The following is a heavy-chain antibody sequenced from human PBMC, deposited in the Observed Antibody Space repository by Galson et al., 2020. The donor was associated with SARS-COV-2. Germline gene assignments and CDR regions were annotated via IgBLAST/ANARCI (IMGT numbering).Heavy chain of an antibody. J-gene: IGHJ4*02. V-gene: IGHV4-31*03. Sequence: SETLSLTCTVSGGSISSGGYYWSWIRQHPGKGLEWIGYIYYSGSTYYNPSLKSRVTISVDTSKNQFSLKLSSVTAADTAVYYCARADSSGWSGLDYWGQGTLVTVSS. CDR2: IYYSGST. CDR1: GGSISSGGYY. D-gene: IGHD6-19*01. CDR3: ARADSSGWSGLDY.